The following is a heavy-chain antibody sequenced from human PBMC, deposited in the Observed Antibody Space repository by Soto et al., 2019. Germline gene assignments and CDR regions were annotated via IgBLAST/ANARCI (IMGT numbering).Heavy chain of an antibody. D-gene: IGHD3-10*01. J-gene: IGHJ6*02. CDR2: ISSSSSTI. CDR3: ARDLSYYGSGGYYTLPHYYYGMDV. V-gene: IGHV3-48*02. CDR1: GLTFSSYS. Sequence: GGSLRLSCAASGLTFSSYSMNWVRQAPGKGLEWVSYISSSSSTIYYADSVKGRFTISRDNAKNSLYLQMNSLRDEDTAVYYCARDLSYYGSGGYYTLPHYYYGMDVWGQGTTVTVSS.